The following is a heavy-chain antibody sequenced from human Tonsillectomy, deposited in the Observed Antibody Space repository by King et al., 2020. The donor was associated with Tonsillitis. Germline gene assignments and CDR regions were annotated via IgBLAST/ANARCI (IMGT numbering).Heavy chain of an antibody. CDR1: DGYISSFY. D-gene: IGHD2-21*01. Sequence: VQLQESGPGLVKPSETLSLNCSVSDGYISSFYWSWIRQPPGKGLEWIGYIYYSGSSNYNPSLKSRVTISVDTSKNQFSLKLSSVTAADTAVYYCAMYSGSLDAFDIWGQGTMVTVSS. CDR2: IYYSGSS. J-gene: IGHJ3*02. V-gene: IGHV4-59*08. CDR3: AMYSGSLDAFDI.